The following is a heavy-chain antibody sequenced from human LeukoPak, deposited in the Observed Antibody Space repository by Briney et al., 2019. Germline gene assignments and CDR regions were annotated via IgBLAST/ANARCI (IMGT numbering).Heavy chain of an antibody. CDR2: IYSGGST. V-gene: IGHV3-66*01. Sequence: HAGGSLRLSCAASGFTVSSNYMSWVRQAPGKGLEWVSVIYSGGSTYYADSVKGRFTISRDNSKNTLYLQMNSLRAEDTAVYYCAREVPAAAGTGFDYWGQGTLVTVSS. J-gene: IGHJ4*02. CDR3: AREVPAAAGTGFDY. D-gene: IGHD6-13*01. CDR1: GFTVSSNY.